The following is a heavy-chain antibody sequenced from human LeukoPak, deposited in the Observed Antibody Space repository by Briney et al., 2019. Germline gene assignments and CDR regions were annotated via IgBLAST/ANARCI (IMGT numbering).Heavy chain of an antibody. CDR3: ARGIGVHSYYLGY. J-gene: IGHJ4*02. CDR2: MNLNNGNA. D-gene: IGHD3-16*01. Sequence: ASVKVSCKASGYTFTSYAMHWVRQATGQGLEWMGWMNLNNGNAAYAQRFQGRVTMTRSTSISTAYMELSSLRSEDTAVYYCARGIGVHSYYLGYWGQGTLVAVSS. CDR1: GYTFTSYA. V-gene: IGHV1-8*02.